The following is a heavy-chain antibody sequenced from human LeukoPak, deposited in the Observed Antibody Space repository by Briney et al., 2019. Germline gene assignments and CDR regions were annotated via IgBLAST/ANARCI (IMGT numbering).Heavy chain of an antibody. D-gene: IGHD6-19*01. Sequence: ASVKVSCKASGYTFTSYGISWVRQAPGQGLEWMGWISAYNGNTNYAQKLQGRVTMTTDTSTSTAYMELRSLRSDDTAVYYCARVAYSSGWENWFDPWGQGTLVTVSS. CDR1: GYTFTSYG. J-gene: IGHJ5*02. V-gene: IGHV1-18*01. CDR2: ISAYNGNT. CDR3: ARVAYSSGWENWFDP.